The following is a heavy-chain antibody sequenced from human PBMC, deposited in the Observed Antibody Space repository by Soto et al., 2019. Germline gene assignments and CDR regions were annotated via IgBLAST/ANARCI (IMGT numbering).Heavy chain of an antibody. J-gene: IGHJ4*02. D-gene: IGHD4-17*01. CDR1: GGSISGGGYY. CDR2: IYYSGST. V-gene: IGHV4-31*03. CDR3: ARIHYGDSGADY. Sequence: SEMLCVRCTVSGGSISGGGYYWSCIRQHPGKGLEWIGYIYYSGSTYYNPSLKSRVTISVDTSKNQFSLKLSSVTAADTALYSCARIHYGDSGADYWRQGTLVTVSS.